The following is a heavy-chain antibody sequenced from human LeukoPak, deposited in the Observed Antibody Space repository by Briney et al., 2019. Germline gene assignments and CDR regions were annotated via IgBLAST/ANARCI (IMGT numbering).Heavy chain of an antibody. Sequence: PGRSLRLSCAASGFTFSSYGMHWVRQAPGKGLEWVAATSYDGSNRHYADSVKGRFTISRDNSKNTLYLQMSSLRAEDTAVYYCARDRGSDDPIDYWGQGTPVTVSS. V-gene: IGHV3-30*03. CDR3: ARDRGSDDPIDY. CDR2: TSYDGSNR. J-gene: IGHJ4*02. CDR1: GFTFSSYG. D-gene: IGHD2-15*01.